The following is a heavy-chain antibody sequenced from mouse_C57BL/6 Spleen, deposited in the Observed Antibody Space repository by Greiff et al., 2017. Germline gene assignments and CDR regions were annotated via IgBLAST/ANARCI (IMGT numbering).Heavy chain of an antibody. V-gene: IGHV5-17*01. D-gene: IGHD2-12*01. Sequence: DVHLVESGGGLVKPGGSLKLSCAASGFTFSDYGMHWVRQAPEKGLEWVAYISSGSSTIYYADTVKGRFTISRDNAKNTLFLQMTSLRSEDTAMYYCARLAYYTYAMDYWGQGTSVTVSS. CDR1: GFTFSDYG. CDR2: ISSGSSTI. CDR3: ARLAYYTYAMDY. J-gene: IGHJ4*01.